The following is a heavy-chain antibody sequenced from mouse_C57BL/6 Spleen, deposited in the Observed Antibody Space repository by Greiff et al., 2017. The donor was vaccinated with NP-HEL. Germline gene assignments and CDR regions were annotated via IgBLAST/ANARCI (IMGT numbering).Heavy chain of an antibody. V-gene: IGHV1-85*01. CDR1: GYTFTSYD. Sequence: VQLQQSGPELVKPGASVKLSCKASGYTFTSYDINWVKQRPGQGLEWIGWIYPRDGSTKYNEKFKGKATLTVDTSSSTAYMELHSLTSEDSAVYFCARGVYYSKGYFDVWGTGTTVTVSS. CDR3: ARGVYYSKGYFDV. CDR2: IYPRDGST. D-gene: IGHD2-5*01. J-gene: IGHJ1*03.